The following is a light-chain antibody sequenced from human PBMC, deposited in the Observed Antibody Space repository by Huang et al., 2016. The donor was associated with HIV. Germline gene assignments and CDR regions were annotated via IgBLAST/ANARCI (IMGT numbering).Light chain of an antibody. J-gene: IGKJ1*01. CDR3: QQYNSYRT. CDR2: KAS. V-gene: IGKV1-5*03. CDR1: QSISNY. Sequence: DIQMTQSPSTLSASVGDRVTITCRARQSISNYLAWYQQKPGKAPKLLIYKASTLESGVPSRFSGSGSGTEFTLTISSLQPDDFGTYYCQQYNSYRTFGQGTKVEIK.